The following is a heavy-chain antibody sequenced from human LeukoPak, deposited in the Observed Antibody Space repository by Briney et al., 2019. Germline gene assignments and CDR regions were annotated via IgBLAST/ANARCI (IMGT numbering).Heavy chain of an antibody. CDR3: ARERIRCRGDCNDD. Sequence: GGSLRLSCAASGFTFSSYWMHWVRQAPGKGLVWVSRINSDGSSTSYADSVEGRFTISRDNAKNTLYLQMNSLRAEDTAVYYCARERIRCRGDCNDDWGQGTLVTVSS. D-gene: IGHD2-21*02. J-gene: IGHJ4*02. CDR2: INSDGSST. CDR1: GFTFSSYW. V-gene: IGHV3-74*01.